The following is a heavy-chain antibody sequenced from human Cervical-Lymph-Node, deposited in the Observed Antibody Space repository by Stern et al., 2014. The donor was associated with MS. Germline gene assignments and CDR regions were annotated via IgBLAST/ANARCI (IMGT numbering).Heavy chain of an antibody. J-gene: IGHJ3*02. Sequence: VQLEESGPGLVRPSETLSLTCTVSGASIISSYWSWVRQTPGKGLEWIGYIYHSGSTDYKPSLKSRVTISQDTSKNNFSLKLSSVTPADTAIYYCARGGRHDAFDIWGQGTMVTVSS. CDR1: GASIISSY. CDR2: IYHSGST. V-gene: IGHV4-59*01. CDR3: ARGGRHDAFDI.